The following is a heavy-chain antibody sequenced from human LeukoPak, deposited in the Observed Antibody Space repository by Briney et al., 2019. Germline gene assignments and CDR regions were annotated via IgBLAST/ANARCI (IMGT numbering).Heavy chain of an antibody. CDR2: ISSSGGTT. D-gene: IGHD3-22*01. Sequence: GGSLRLSCPASGFTFTNYAMNWVRQAPGKGLEWLSAISSSGGTTCYADSVKGRFTISRDNSRNTLYLQMNSLRAEDTAVYYCASPYYYDSSGGGYWGQGTLVTVSS. CDR3: ASPYYYDSSGGGY. J-gene: IGHJ4*02. CDR1: GFTFTNYA. V-gene: IGHV3-23*01.